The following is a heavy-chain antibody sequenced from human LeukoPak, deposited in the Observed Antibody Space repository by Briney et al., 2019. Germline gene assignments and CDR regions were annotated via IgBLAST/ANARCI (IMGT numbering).Heavy chain of an antibody. CDR3: AMPGDYYDSSGYYSQVDY. V-gene: IGHV1-46*01. J-gene: IGHJ4*02. CDR1: GYTFTSYY. Sequence: ASVKVSCKASGYTFTSYYMHWVRQAPGQGLEWMGLINPSGGSTSYAQKFQGRVTMTRDTSTSTVYMELSSLRSEDTAVYYCAMPGDYYDSSGYYSQVDYWGQGTLVTVSS. CDR2: INPSGGST. D-gene: IGHD3-22*01.